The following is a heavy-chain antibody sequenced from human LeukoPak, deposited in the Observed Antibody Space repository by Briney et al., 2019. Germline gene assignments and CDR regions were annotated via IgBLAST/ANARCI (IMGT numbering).Heavy chain of an antibody. Sequence: GGSLRLSCAASGFTFSSYAMNWVRQAPGKGLEWVSSISSSSSYIYYADSLKGRFTISRDNAKNSLYLQMNSLRAEDTAMYYCAREQDHGTYSFDYWGQGTLVTVSS. CDR2: ISSSSSYI. CDR1: GFTFSSYA. D-gene: IGHD1-26*01. CDR3: AREQDHGTYSFDY. V-gene: IGHV3-21*01. J-gene: IGHJ4*02.